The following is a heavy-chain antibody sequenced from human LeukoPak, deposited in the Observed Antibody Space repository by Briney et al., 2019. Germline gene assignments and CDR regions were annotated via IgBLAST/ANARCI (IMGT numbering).Heavy chain of an antibody. CDR2: INHSGST. J-gene: IGHJ4*02. CDR1: GGSFSGYY. V-gene: IGHV4-34*01. CDR3: ARQGHSSGYSYYFDY. Sequence: SETLSLTCAVYGGSFSGYYWSWIRQPPGKGLEWIGEINHSGSTNYNPSLKSRVTISVDTFKNQFSLKLSSVTAADTAVYYCARQGHSSGYSYYFDYWGQGTLVTVSS. D-gene: IGHD3-22*01.